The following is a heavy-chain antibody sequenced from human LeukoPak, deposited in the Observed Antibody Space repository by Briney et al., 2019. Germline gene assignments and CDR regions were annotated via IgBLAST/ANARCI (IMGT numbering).Heavy chain of an antibody. CDR1: GFTFSSYA. J-gene: IGHJ4*02. CDR3: ARDPQLSDYFDY. D-gene: IGHD3-10*01. Sequence: GGSLRLSCAASGFTFSSYAMHWVRQAPGKGLEWVAVISYDGSNKYYADSVKGRFTISRDNSKNTLYLRMNSLRAEDTAVYYCARDPQLSDYFDYWGQGTLVTVSS. CDR2: ISYDGSNK. V-gene: IGHV3-30-3*01.